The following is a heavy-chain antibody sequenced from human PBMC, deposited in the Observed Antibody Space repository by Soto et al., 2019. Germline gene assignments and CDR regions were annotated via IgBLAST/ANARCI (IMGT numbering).Heavy chain of an antibody. CDR1: GGSINKYY. V-gene: IGHV4-59*01. CDR3: ARGSSFTYYFDL. CDR2: VYNSEIT. Sequence: PSETLSLTCSVSGGSINKYYWAWIRQSPGKGLQWIGYVYNSEITNYNPSLESRVTISVDTSKTQFSLKLTSVTAADTAVYYCARGSSFTYYFDLWGQGTLVTVSS. D-gene: IGHD3-10*01. J-gene: IGHJ4*02.